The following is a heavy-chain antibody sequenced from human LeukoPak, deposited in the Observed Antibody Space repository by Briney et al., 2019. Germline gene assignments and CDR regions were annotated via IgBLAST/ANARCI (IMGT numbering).Heavy chain of an antibody. CDR3: AKAHGNGYYDFWSGYYPIYGMDV. CDR1: GFTFSSYA. CDR2: ISGSGGST. J-gene: IGHJ6*02. Sequence: GGSLRLSCAASGFTFSSYAMSWVRQAPGKGLEWGSAISGSGGSTYYADSVKGRFTISRDNSKNTLYLQMNSLRAEDTAVYYCAKAHGNGYYDFWSGYYPIYGMDVWGQGTTVTVSS. V-gene: IGHV3-23*01. D-gene: IGHD3-3*01.